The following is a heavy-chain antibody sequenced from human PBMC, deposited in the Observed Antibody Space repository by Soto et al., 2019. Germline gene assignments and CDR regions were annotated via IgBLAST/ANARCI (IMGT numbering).Heavy chain of an antibody. J-gene: IGHJ5*02. Sequence: GGSLRLSCAASGFTFSSYGMHWVRQAPGKGLEWVAVIWYDGSNKYYADSVKGRFTISRDNSKNTLYLQMNSLRAEDTAVYYCARDYGSGSYYPNNWFDPLGQGTLVTVSS. CDR3: ARDYGSGSYYPNNWFDP. V-gene: IGHV3-33*08. CDR1: GFTFSSYG. CDR2: IWYDGSNK. D-gene: IGHD3-10*01.